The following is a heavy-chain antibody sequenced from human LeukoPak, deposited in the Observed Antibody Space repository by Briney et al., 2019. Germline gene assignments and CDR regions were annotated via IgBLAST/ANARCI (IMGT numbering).Heavy chain of an antibody. J-gene: IGHJ4*02. CDR2: INTDGSTT. CDR1: GFTFGDYA. CDR3: ARESYYDSSGFDY. D-gene: IGHD3-22*01. Sequence: GGSLRLSCTGSGFTFGDYAMNWVRQAPGKGLVWVSRINTDGSTTDYADSVKGRFTISRDNAKNTLYLQVNSLGAEDTAVYYCARESYYDSSGFDYWGQGTLVTVSS. V-gene: IGHV3-74*01.